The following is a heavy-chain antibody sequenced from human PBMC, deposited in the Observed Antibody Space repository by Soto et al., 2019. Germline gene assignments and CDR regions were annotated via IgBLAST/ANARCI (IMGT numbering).Heavy chain of an antibody. CDR1: GGSFSGYY. CDR3: ARAKRLGFCSSTSCRGNSNFDY. CDR2: INHSGST. D-gene: IGHD2-2*01. J-gene: IGHJ4*02. V-gene: IGHV4-34*01. Sequence: NPSETLSLTCAVYGGSFSGYYWSWIRQPPGKGLEWIGEINHSGSTNYNPSLKSRVTIAVETSKNQFSLKLSSVTAADTAVYYCARAKRLGFCSSTSCRGNSNFDYWGQGTLVTVSS.